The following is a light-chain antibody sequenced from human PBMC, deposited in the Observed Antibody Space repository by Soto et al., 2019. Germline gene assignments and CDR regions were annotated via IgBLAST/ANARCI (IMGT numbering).Light chain of an antibody. V-gene: IGKV3-20*01. CDR3: QQYGSSPT. Sequence: EIVLTQSPGTLSLSPGERATLSCRASQSVSSSYLAWHQQKPGQAPRLLIYGASSRATGIPDRFSGSGSGTDFTLTISRLEPEDFAVYYCQQYGSSPTFGQGTRLEI. CDR1: QSVSSSY. J-gene: IGKJ5*01. CDR2: GAS.